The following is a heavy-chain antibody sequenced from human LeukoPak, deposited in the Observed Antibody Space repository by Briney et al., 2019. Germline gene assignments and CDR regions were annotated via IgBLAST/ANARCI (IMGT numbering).Heavy chain of an antibody. CDR2: NYHSGST. Sequence: SETLSLTCTVSGHSISSGYYWGWIRQPPRKGLEWIGSNYHSGSTYYNPSLKSRVTISVDTSKNQFSLKLSSVTAADTAVYYCAKVTAAAGPFDYWGQGTLVTVSS. CDR1: GHSISSGYY. J-gene: IGHJ4*02. V-gene: IGHV4-38-2*02. D-gene: IGHD6-13*01. CDR3: AKVTAAAGPFDY.